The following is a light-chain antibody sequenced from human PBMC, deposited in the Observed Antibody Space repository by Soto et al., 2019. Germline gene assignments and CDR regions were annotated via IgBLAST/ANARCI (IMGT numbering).Light chain of an antibody. J-gene: IGKJ4*01. CDR3: QQTSISPLT. CDR1: QSVPKNF. V-gene: IGKV3-20*01. CDR2: DAS. Sequence: EIVLTQSPGTLSLSPGERATLSCRASQSVPKNFLAWYQQKPGQAPRLLIHDASSRANGIPDRFSGSGSGTDFTHTISTLEPEDFALYYCQQTSISPLTFGGGTKVEIK.